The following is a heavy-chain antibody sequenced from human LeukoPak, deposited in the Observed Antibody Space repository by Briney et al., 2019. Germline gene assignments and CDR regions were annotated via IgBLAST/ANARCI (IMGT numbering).Heavy chain of an antibody. D-gene: IGHD6-19*01. CDR3: ARDSSGWFDY. J-gene: IGHJ4*02. CDR2: IYSGGST. V-gene: IGHV3-53*01. Sequence: GGSLRLSCAASGFTVSSNYMSWVRQAPGKGLEWVSVIYSGGSTYYADSAKGRFTISRDNSKNTLYLQMNSLRAEDTAVYYCARDSSGWFDYWGQGTLVTVSS. CDR1: GFTVSSNY.